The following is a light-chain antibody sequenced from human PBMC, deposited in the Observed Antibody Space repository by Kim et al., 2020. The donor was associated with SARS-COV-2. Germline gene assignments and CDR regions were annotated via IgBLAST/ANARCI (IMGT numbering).Light chain of an antibody. J-gene: IGKJ1*01. CDR1: QSVNTRF. V-gene: IGKV3-20*01. CDR2: DSS. Sequence: SPGETATLSCRASQSVNTRFSAWYQQKPGQAPRLLIYDSSSRATGIPDRFSGSGSGTDFTLTISRLEPEDFAVYYCQQYRTSSWTFGQGTKVDIK. CDR3: QQYRTSSWT.